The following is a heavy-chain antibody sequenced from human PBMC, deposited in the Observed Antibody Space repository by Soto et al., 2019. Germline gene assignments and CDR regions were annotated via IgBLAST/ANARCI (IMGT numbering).Heavy chain of an antibody. Sequence: GGSLRLSFVASGFTFSNYAISLVRQAPGKGLEWVSAISGSGGSRCYADSVKGRFTISIDNSKNTLYLQMKSLRAEDTAVYYCAKWNVLRFLEWLLQNEYYFDYWGQGTLVTVSS. D-gene: IGHD3-3*01. CDR1: GFTFSNYA. CDR3: AKWNVLRFLEWLLQNEYYFDY. CDR2: ISGSGGSR. J-gene: IGHJ4*02. V-gene: IGHV3-23*01.